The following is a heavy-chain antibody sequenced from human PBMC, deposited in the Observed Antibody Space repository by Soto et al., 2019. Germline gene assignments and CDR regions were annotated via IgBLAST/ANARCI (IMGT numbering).Heavy chain of an antibody. D-gene: IGHD2-8*01. CDR2: ISSSGRGI. V-gene: IGHV3-21*01. J-gene: IGHJ4*02. CDR1: GFTFSSNS. CDR3: ARRYCTNGVCPFDS. Sequence: PGGSLRLSCAASGFTFSSNSMSWVRQAPGKGLEWVSSISSSGRGIYYADSLKGRFTISRDSAKNSLYLQMHSLRAEDTAVYYCARRYCTNGVCPFDSWGQGTLVTVS.